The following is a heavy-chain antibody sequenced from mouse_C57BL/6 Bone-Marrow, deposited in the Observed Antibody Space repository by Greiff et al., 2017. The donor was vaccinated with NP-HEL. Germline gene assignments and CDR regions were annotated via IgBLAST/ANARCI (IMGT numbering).Heavy chain of an antibody. CDR1: GYAFSSSW. CDR2: IYPGDGDT. D-gene: IGHD2-3*01. Sequence: VQLQQSGPELVKPGASVKISCKASGYAFSSSWMNWVKQRPGKGLEWIGRIYPGDGDTNYNGKFKGKATLTVDKSSSTAYMQLSSLTSEDSAVYFCTREEDYDVPHVIDVWGTGTTVTVSS. J-gene: IGHJ1*03. CDR3: TREEDYDVPHVIDV. V-gene: IGHV1-82*01.